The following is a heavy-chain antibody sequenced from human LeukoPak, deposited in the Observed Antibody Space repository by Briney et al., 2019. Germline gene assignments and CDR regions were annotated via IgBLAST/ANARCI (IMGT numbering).Heavy chain of an antibody. CDR1: GGSISSSSYY. CDR2: IYHSGST. V-gene: IGHV4-39*07. CDR3: ARVGAQGYFDY. Sequence: SETLSLTCTVSGGSISSSSYYWGWIRQPPGKGLEWIGYIYHSGSTYYNPSLKSRVTISVDRSKNQFSLKLSSVTAADTAVYYCARVGAQGYFDYWGQGTLVTVSS. J-gene: IGHJ4*02. D-gene: IGHD3-16*01.